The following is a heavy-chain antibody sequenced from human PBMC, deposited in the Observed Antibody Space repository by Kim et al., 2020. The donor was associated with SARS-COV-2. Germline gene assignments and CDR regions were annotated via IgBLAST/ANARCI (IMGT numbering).Heavy chain of an antibody. Sequence: SETLSLTCTVSGDSISSSTYYWAWIRQTPGKGLEWIGSFYFTAETYYNPSLKSRVTMSVDTPKNQFSLKLNSVTAADTAVYYCSIRAQTVDFWGQGTLVT. J-gene: IGHJ4*02. V-gene: IGHV4-39*01. CDR2: FYFTAET. CDR3: SIRAQTVDF. CDR1: GDSISSSTYY.